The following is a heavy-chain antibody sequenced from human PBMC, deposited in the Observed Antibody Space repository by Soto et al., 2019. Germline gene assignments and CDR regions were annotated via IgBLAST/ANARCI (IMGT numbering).Heavy chain of an antibody. Sequence: QVQLVESGGGVVQPGRSLRLSCAASGFTFSSYGMHWVRQAPGKGLEWVAVISYDGSNKYYADSVKGRFTISRDNSKNTLHLQMNSLRAEDTAVYYCAKGVGFLPFDYWGQGTLVTVSS. CDR2: ISYDGSNK. D-gene: IGHD3-3*01. CDR1: GFTFSSYG. V-gene: IGHV3-30*18. CDR3: AKGVGFLPFDY. J-gene: IGHJ4*02.